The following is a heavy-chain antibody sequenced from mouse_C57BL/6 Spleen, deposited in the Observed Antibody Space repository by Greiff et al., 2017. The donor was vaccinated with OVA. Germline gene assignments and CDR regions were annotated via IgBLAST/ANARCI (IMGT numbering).Heavy chain of an antibody. CDR2: IDPSDSET. CDR1: GYAFTSYW. J-gene: IGHJ2*01. V-gene: IGHV1-52*01. Sequence: VQLQQPGAELVRPGSSVKLSCKASGYAFTSYWMHWVKQRPIQGLEWIGNIDPSDSETHYNQKFKDKATLTVDKSSSTAYMQLSSLTSEDSAVYYCARKGNYLFFDYWGQGTTLTVSS. D-gene: IGHD2-1*01. CDR3: ARKGNYLFFDY.